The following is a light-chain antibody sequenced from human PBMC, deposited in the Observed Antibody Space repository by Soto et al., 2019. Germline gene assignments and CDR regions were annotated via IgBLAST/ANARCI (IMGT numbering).Light chain of an antibody. V-gene: IGKV3-20*01. CDR1: QSVTSSY. J-gene: IGKJ2*01. CDR3: QQFDSSLYT. CDR2: GAS. Sequence: EIVLTQSPDTLSLSPGERATLSCRASQSVTSSYLAWYQQKPGQAPRLLIYGASSRATGIPDRFSGSGSGTDFTLTISRLEPEDFAEYYCQQFDSSLYTFGQGTKLEIK.